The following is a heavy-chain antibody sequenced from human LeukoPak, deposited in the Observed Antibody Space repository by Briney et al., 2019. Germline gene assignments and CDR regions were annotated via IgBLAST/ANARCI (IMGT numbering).Heavy chain of an antibody. D-gene: IGHD5-24*01. Sequence: KSSETLSLTCAVYGGSFSGYYWSWIRQPPGKGLEWIGEINHSGSTNYNPSLKSRVTISVDTSKNQFSLKLTSMTAADTAVYHCARGGEGYNYVYWGQGTLVTVSS. J-gene: IGHJ4*02. V-gene: IGHV4-34*01. CDR2: INHSGST. CDR1: GGSFSGYY. CDR3: ARGGEGYNYVY.